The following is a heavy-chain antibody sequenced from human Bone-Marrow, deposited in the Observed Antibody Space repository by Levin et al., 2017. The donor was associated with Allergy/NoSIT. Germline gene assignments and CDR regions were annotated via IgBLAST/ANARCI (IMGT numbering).Heavy chain of an antibody. V-gene: IGHV4-61*01. CDR2: IYYTGST. CDR1: GGSVSSGSYY. Sequence: SETLSLTCTVSGGSVSSGSYYWSWIRQPPGKGLEWIGYIYYTGSTNYNPSLKSRVTISVDTSKNQFSLKLRSVTAADTAVYYCARDSWGYDDRSGYYYYFDYWGQGSLVTVSS. D-gene: IGHD3-22*01. J-gene: IGHJ4*02. CDR3: ARDSWGYDDRSGYYYYFDY.